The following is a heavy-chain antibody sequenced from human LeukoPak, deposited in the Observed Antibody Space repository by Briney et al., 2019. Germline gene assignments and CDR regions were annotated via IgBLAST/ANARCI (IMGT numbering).Heavy chain of an antibody. Sequence: SGGSLRLSRAASGFTFSSYAMSWVRQAPGKRLEWFSAIIRSGGSTYYADSVKGRFTISRDNSKNTLDLQMNNLRAEVTALYYCANCHAPGYWGQGTLVTVSS. D-gene: IGHD2-2*01. V-gene: IGHV3-23*01. CDR1: GFTFSSYA. CDR3: ANCHAPGY. CDR2: IIRSGGST. J-gene: IGHJ4*02.